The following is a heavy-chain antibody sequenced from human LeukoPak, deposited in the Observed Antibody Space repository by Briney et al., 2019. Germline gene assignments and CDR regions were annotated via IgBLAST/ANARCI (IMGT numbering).Heavy chain of an antibody. CDR3: ARDRGDGPNAGDYYYMDV. CDR1: AATFSSCA. CDR2: IIPIFGTA. D-gene: IGHD3-10*01. J-gene: IGHJ6*03. V-gene: IGHV1-69*01. Sequence: GSSVKLSCNASAATFSSCAISRVRQAPGQGLELKWGIIPIFGTANSAQTFQGRVTITADESTSTAYMELSSLRSEDTAVYYCARDRGDGPNAGDYYYMDVWGKGTTVTISS.